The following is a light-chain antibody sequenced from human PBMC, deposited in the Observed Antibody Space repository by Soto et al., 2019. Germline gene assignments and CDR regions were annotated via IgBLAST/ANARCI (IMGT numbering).Light chain of an antibody. CDR1: SSDVGSYNL. CDR3: SSYTSSTNYV. Sequence: QSVLTQPASVSGSPGQSITISCTGTSSDVGSYNLVSWYQQHPGKAPKLMIYEVSYRPSGISNRFSGSKSGNTASLTISGLQAEDEADYYCSSYTSSTNYVFGTGTKVTVL. V-gene: IGLV2-14*02. CDR2: EVS. J-gene: IGLJ1*01.